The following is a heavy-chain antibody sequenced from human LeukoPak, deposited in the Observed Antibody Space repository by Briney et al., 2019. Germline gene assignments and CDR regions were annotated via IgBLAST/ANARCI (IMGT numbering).Heavy chain of an antibody. CDR1: LYTLTSYV. D-gene: IGHD3-16*02. V-gene: IGHV1-18*01. J-gene: IGHJ4*02. Sequence: ASVKVSCKASLYTLTSYVISGVRQAPAQGREWMGWISAYNGNTNYAQKLQGRVTMTTDTSPSTAYMELRSLRSDDTAVYYCARDMITFGGVIVNDYGGQGTLVTVSS. CDR2: ISAYNGNT. CDR3: ARDMITFGGVIVNDY.